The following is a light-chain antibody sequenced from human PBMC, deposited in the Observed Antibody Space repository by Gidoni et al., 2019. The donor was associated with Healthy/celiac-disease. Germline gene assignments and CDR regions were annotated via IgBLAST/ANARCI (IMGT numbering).Light chain of an antibody. J-gene: IGLJ2*01. V-gene: IGLV1-47*01. Sequence: SVLTPPPSASGTPGQGVTISCSGSSSNIGSNYVYWYQQLPGTAPKLLIYRNNQRPSGVPDRFSGSKSGTSASLAISGLRSEDEADYYCAAWDDSLSGRVFGGGTKL. CDR1: SSNIGSNY. CDR3: AAWDDSLSGRV. CDR2: RNN.